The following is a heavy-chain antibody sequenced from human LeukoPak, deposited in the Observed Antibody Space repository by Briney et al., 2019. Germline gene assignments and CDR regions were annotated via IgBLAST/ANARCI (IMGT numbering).Heavy chain of an antibody. CDR2: IYYSGSS. J-gene: IGHJ4*02. Sequence: PSETLSLTCTVSGGSISSSSHYWGWIRQPPGKGLEWIGTIYYSGSSTYNPSLKSRVTISVDTSKNQFSLKVNSVTAADTAVYYCARREPSGYDILDSWGQGTLVTVSS. D-gene: IGHD5-12*01. V-gene: IGHV4-39*01. CDR1: GGSISSSSHY. CDR3: ARREPSGYDILDS.